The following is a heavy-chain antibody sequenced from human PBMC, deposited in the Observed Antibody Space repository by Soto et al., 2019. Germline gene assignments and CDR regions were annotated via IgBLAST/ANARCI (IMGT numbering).Heavy chain of an antibody. CDR3: ARQGYSSGWYFMGPWFDP. V-gene: IGHV3-30*03. CDR1: GFTFSSYD. Sequence: GGSLRLSCAASGFTFSSYDMHWVRQAPGKGLEWVAVISYDGSNKYYADSVKGRFTISRDNAKNSLYLQMNSLRAEDTAVYYCARQGYSSGWYFMGPWFDPWGQGTLVTVSS. CDR2: ISYDGSNK. D-gene: IGHD6-19*01. J-gene: IGHJ5*02.